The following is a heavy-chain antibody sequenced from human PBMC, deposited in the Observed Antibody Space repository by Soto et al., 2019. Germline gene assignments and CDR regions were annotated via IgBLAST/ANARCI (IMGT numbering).Heavy chain of an antibody. CDR2: ISSSSSTI. V-gene: IGHV3-48*01. J-gene: IGHJ5*02. CDR3: ARDSMTGLNWFDP. CDR1: GFTFSSCS. D-gene: IGHD3-9*01. Sequence: GGSLRLSCAASGFTFSSCSMNWVRQAPGKGLEWVSYISSSSSTIYYADSVKGRFTISRDNAKNSLYLQMNSLRAEDTAVYYCARDSMTGLNWFDPWGQGTLVTVSS.